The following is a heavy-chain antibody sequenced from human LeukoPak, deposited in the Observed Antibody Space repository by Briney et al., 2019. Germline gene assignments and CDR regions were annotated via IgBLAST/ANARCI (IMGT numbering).Heavy chain of an antibody. J-gene: IGHJ5*02. CDR2: ISAYNGNT. CDR3: ARDKEQQLVRGWFDP. D-gene: IGHD6-13*01. Sequence: ASVKVSCKASGGTFSSYAISWVRQAPGQGLEWMGWISAYNGNTNYAQKLQGRVTMTTDTSTSTAYMELRSLRSDDTAVYYCARDKEQQLVRGWFDPWGQGTLVTVSS. V-gene: IGHV1-18*01. CDR1: GGTFSSYA.